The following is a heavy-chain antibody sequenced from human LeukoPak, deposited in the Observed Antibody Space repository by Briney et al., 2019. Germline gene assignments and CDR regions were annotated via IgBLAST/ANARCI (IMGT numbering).Heavy chain of an antibody. D-gene: IGHD6-19*01. CDR2: ISGRDGNT. V-gene: IGHV3-23*01. CDR1: GFTFSSYA. Sequence: PGGSLRLSCAASGFTFSSYAMSWVRQAPGKGLEWVSAISGRDGNTYYADSVKGRFTNSRDNSKNTLYLQMISLRAEDTAIYFCTRDRIVMSGFFDYWGQGTLVTVSS. CDR3: TRDRIVMSGFFDY. J-gene: IGHJ4*02.